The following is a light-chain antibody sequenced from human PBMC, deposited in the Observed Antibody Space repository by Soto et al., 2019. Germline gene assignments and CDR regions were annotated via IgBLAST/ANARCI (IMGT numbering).Light chain of an antibody. CDR2: GAS. Sequence: ENVLTQSPGTLALSPGERATLSCRTSQSVSSNSLTWYQQKPGQAPRLLFYGASTRATGIPDRFSGSGSGTDFTLTISRLEPEDFAVYYWQQYDSSPQTFGQGTKQEIK. CDR1: QSVSSNS. V-gene: IGKV3-20*01. J-gene: IGKJ1*01. CDR3: QQYDSSPQT.